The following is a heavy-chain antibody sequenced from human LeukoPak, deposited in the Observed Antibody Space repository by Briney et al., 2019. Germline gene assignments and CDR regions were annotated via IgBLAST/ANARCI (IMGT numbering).Heavy chain of an antibody. V-gene: IGHV3-53*01. CDR3: ARGYSSGWHYFDY. Sequence: GGALRLSCAASGFTVSSNYMSWVRHAPGKGLEWVSVIYSGDTTYYADSVKGRFTISRDNSENTLYLQMNSLRAEDTAVYYCARGYSSGWHYFDYWGQGTLVTISS. CDR2: IYSGDTT. CDR1: GFTVSSNY. D-gene: IGHD6-19*01. J-gene: IGHJ4*02.